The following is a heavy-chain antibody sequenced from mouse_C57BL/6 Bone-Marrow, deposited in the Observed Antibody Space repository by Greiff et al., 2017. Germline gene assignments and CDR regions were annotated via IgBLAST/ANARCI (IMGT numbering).Heavy chain of an antibody. J-gene: IGHJ1*03. CDR1: GYTFTSYW. CDR3: ARRGYGSSLHWYFDV. V-gene: IGHV1-59*01. CDR2: IDPSDSYT. Sequence: QVQLQQPGAELVRPGTSVKLSCKASGYTFTSYWMHWVKQRPGQGLEWIGVIDPSDSYTNYNQKFKGKATLTVDTSSSTAYMQLSSLTSEDSAVYYCARRGYGSSLHWYFDVWGTGTTVTVSS. D-gene: IGHD1-1*01.